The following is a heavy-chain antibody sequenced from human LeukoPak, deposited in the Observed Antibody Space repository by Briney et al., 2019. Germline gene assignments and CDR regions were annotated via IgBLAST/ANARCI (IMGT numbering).Heavy chain of an antibody. D-gene: IGHD4-17*01. J-gene: IGHJ6*02. CDR2: IYYSGST. Sequence: SETLSLTCTVSGGSISSGGYYWSWIRQHPGKGLEWIGYIYYSGSTYYNPSLKSRVTISVDTSKNQFSLKLSSVTAADTAVYYCARHDDYGGYYYYYYGMDVWGQGTTVTVSS. CDR3: ARHDDYGGYYYYYYGMDV. V-gene: IGHV4-39*01. CDR1: GGSISSGGYY.